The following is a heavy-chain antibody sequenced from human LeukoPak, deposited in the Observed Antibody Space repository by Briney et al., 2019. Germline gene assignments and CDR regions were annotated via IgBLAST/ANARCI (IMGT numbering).Heavy chain of an antibody. V-gene: IGHV1-18*01. CDR2: ISAYNGNT. Sequence: GASVKVSCKASGYTFTRYGISWVRQAPGQGLEWMGWISAYNGNTNYAQKLQGRVTMTTDTSTSTAYMELRSLRSDDTAVYYCARGPRDFWSGYLGYYFDYWGQGTLVTVSS. D-gene: IGHD3-3*01. J-gene: IGHJ4*02. CDR1: GYTFTRYG. CDR3: ARGPRDFWSGYLGYYFDY.